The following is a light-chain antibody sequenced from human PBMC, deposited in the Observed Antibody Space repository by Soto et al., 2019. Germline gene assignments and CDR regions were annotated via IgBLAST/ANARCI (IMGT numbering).Light chain of an antibody. J-gene: IGLJ2*01. CDR3: QVWDSSSDHPVV. Sequence: SYELTQPPSVSVAPGQTARITCGGNNIGSKSVHWYQQKPGQAPVLVVYDDSDRPSGIAERFSGSNSGNTATLTISRVEAGDEADYYCQVWDSSSDHPVVFGGGTQLTVL. V-gene: IGLV3-21*02. CDR1: NIGSKS. CDR2: DDS.